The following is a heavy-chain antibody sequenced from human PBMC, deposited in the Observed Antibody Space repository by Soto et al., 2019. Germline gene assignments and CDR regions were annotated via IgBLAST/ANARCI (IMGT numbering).Heavy chain of an antibody. CDR2: IYSSGGT. J-gene: IGHJ5*02. CDR3: ARGQRFSDSFDP. CDR1: GGAISGYY. V-gene: IGHV4-4*07. D-gene: IGHD3-3*01. Sequence: SETLSLTCTVSGGAISGYYWTWIRQSVGKGLEWIGRIYSSGGTKYNPSLQSRVTMSLDTSKNQFSLRLTSVTAADTAVYYCARGQRFSDSFDPWGQGTLVTVSS.